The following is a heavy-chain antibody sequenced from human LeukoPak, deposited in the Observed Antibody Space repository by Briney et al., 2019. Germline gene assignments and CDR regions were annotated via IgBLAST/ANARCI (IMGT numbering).Heavy chain of an antibody. J-gene: IGHJ4*02. Sequence: GGSLRLSCVASGFAFSSYAMHWVRQAPGKGLEWVSSISSGGTNRFYAGSVKGRFTISREDSKNTVYLQMNSLRTEDTAVYYCAKDSSGNSGHIDSWGQGTLVTVSS. D-gene: IGHD5-12*01. CDR1: GFAFSSYA. CDR2: ISSGGTNR. V-gene: IGHV3-30*18. CDR3: AKDSSGNSGHIDS.